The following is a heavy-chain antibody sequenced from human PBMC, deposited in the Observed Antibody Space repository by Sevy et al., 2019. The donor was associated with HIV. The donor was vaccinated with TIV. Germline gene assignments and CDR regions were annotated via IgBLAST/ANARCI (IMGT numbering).Heavy chain of an antibody. V-gene: IGHV3-23*01. CDR2: ISGSHGTP. D-gene: IGHD2-21*01. J-gene: IGHJ4*02. Sequence: GGSLRLSCAASGFTFTSYAMSWVRQAPGKGLEWVSSISGSHGTPYYADSVKGRFTISRDNAQNSLSLQMNSLRVEDTAVYYCVAGAGYLFDYWGQGTLVTVSS. CDR1: GFTFTSYA. CDR3: VAGAGYLFDY.